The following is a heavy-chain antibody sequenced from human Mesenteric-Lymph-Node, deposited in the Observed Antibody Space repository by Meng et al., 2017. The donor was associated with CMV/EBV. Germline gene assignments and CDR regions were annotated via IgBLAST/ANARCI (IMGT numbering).Heavy chain of an antibody. CDR3: ARDQYCSSTSCYTGVGLNYGMDV. CDR1: GYTFTGYY. Sequence: GESLQISCKASGYTFTGYYMHWVRQAPGQGLEWLGWINPNRGCTNYAQKFQGRITMTRDTSISTAYMELSRLRSDDTAVYYCARDQYCSSTSCYTGVGLNYGMDVWGQGTTVTVSS. D-gene: IGHD2-2*02. V-gene: IGHV1-2*02. J-gene: IGHJ6*02. CDR2: INPNRGCT.